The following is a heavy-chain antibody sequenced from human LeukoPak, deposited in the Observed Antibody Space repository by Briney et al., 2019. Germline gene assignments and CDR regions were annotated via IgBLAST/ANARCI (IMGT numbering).Heavy chain of an antibody. CDR2: IYSGGST. V-gene: IGHV3-53*01. CDR1: GFTVSSNY. D-gene: IGHD3-22*01. J-gene: IGHJ4*02. CDR3: ARDLGHYDSSGIRDYYFDY. Sequence: QPGGSPRLSCAASGFTVSSNYMSWVRQAPGKGLEWVSVIYSGGSTYYADSVKGRFTISRDNSKNALYLQMNSLRAEDTAVYYCARDLGHYDSSGIRDYYFDYWGQGTLVTVSS.